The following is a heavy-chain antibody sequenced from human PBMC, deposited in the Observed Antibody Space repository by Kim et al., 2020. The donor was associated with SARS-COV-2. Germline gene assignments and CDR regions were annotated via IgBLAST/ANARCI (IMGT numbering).Heavy chain of an antibody. CDR2: IRYDGHEI. D-gene: IGHD3-16*01. Sequence: GGSLRLSCAASGLPFEIYWMAWVRQAPGKGPEWVAYIRYDGHEIYYGDSVKGRFTISRDNAKNSLYLQMNNLRVEDTAIDDCARDWGDDWGKGTLVTVPS. V-gene: IGHV3-7*01. CDR1: GLPFEIYW. CDR3: ARDWGDD. J-gene: IGHJ4*02.